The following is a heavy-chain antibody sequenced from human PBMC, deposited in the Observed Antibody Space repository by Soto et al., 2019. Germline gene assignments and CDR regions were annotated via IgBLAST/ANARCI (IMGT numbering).Heavy chain of an antibody. CDR2: IYYSGST. CDR1: GGSISSYY. D-gene: IGHD6-19*01. Sequence: SETLSLTCTVSGGSISSYYWSWIRQPPGKGLEWIGYIYYSGSTNYNPSLKSRVTISADTSKNQFSLKLSSVTAADTAVYYCAGRGIAVAGQDYWGQGTLVTVSS. J-gene: IGHJ4*02. CDR3: AGRGIAVAGQDY. V-gene: IGHV4-59*01.